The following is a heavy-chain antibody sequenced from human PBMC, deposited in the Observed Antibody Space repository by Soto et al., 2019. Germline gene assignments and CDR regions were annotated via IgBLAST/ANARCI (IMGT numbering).Heavy chain of an antibody. CDR1: GYTFTSYG. CDR2: ISAYNGNT. D-gene: IGHD3-22*01. Sequence: AAAKVSCKASGYTFTSYGISCVVQAPGQWLDWMGWISAYNGNTNYAQKLQGRVTMTTDTSTSTAYMELRSLRSDDTAVYYCARAPVITMIVVVSGMDVWGQGTTVTVSS. CDR3: ARAPVITMIVVVSGMDV. J-gene: IGHJ6*02. V-gene: IGHV1-18*01.